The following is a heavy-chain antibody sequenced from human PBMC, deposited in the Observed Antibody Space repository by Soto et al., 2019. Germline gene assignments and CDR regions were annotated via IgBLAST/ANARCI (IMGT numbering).Heavy chain of an antibody. CDR2: ICNSGTT. J-gene: IGHJ6*03. V-gene: IGHV4-59*08. Sequence: SETLSLTCTVSGGSIRSYCWTWIRQPPGEGLEWIGCICNSGTTNYNPSLKSRVAISIDTQKNQFSLQLSSVTAADTAVYYCAGQYYDFWSGYYTRLEYYYYYMDVWGKGTTVTVSS. D-gene: IGHD3-3*01. CDR1: GGSIRSYC. CDR3: AGQYYDFWSGYYTRLEYYYYYMDV.